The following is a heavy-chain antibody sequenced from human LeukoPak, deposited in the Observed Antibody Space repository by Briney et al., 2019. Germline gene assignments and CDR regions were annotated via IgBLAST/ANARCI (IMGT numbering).Heavy chain of an antibody. CDR2: VYDTGNT. Sequence: SETLSLTCSVSGSSMSSYYWTWIRQPPGKGLEWIGYVYDTGNTNYNPSLKSRVTISVDTSKSQFSLILTSVTAADTAVYYCARNPPLNGDYVFDYWGQGALVTVSS. V-gene: IGHV4-59*08. D-gene: IGHD4-17*01. J-gene: IGHJ4*02. CDR3: ARNPPLNGDYVFDY. CDR1: GSSMSSYY.